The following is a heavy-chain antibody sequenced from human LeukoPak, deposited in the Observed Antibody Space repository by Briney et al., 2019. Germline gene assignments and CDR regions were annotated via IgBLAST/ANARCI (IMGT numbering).Heavy chain of an antibody. J-gene: IGHJ4*02. D-gene: IGHD3-10*01. CDR2: IDAADGET. Sequence: ASVKVPCKASGCSFSHYYIHWLEQAARKEREWMGCIDAADGETTYAENFQGRVTFTPDTSTYTIYMERSSLTLADRAVYFCARDHEERGPYLDLWGQGTQVIVSS. CDR3: ARDHEERGPYLDL. CDR1: GCSFSHYY. V-gene: IGHV1-69-2*01.